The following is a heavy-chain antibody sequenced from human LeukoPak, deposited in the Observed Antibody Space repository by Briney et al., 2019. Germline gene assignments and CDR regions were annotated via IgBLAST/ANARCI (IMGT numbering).Heavy chain of an antibody. Sequence: GESLKISCKGSGYSFTSYWIGWVRQMPGKGLEWMGIIYPGDSDTRYSPSFQGQVTISADKSISTAYLQWSSLKASDTAMYYCASRPPDGGSLNNAFDIWGQGTMVTVSS. CDR1: GYSFTSYW. D-gene: IGHD2-15*01. CDR3: ASRPPDGGSLNNAFDI. V-gene: IGHV5-51*01. CDR2: IYPGDSDT. J-gene: IGHJ3*02.